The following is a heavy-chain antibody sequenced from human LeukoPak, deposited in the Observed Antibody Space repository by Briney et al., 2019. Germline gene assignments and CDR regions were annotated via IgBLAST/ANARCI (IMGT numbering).Heavy chain of an antibody. Sequence: QSAGSLRLSCAASGFTFSSYEVNWVRQAPGKGLEWISYISTRGSTIYYPDSVKGRFTISRDNAKNSLYLLMNSLRAEDTAVYYWASGAYRDSFDFWGQGTLVTVSS. CDR1: GFTFSSYE. V-gene: IGHV3-48*03. J-gene: IGHJ4*02. CDR2: ISTRGSTI. CDR3: ASGAYRDSFDF. D-gene: IGHD1-26*01.